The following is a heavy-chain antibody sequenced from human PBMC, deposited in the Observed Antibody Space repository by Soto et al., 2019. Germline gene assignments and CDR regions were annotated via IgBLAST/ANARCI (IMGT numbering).Heavy chain of an antibody. V-gene: IGHV4-59*08. J-gene: IGHJ5*01. CDR3: ARLGGYYQSLDS. D-gene: IGHD3-22*01. CDR2: IYYTGTT. Sequence: SETLSLTCTVSGCSISSYYWSRIRQPPGKGLEWIGYIYYTGTTTYNPSIKSRVTISVDSSKNQFSLNLTSVSAADTAVYYCARLGGYYQSLDSWGQGTLVTVSS. CDR1: GCSISSYY.